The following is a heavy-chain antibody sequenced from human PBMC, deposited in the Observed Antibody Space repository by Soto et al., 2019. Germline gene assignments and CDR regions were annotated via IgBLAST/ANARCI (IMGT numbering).Heavy chain of an antibody. Sequence: QVQLQESGPGLVKPAETLSLTCTVSGGSISRDYWTWIRQPPGGGLEWIGYISYSVTTNYNPSLKNRVTISVDSSKNHFSLKLTSVTAADTAVYYCARKGLGGAFDFWGQGTMVTVS. J-gene: IGHJ3*01. V-gene: IGHV4-59*01. D-gene: IGHD2-15*01. CDR2: ISYSVTT. CDR3: ARKGLGGAFDF. CDR1: GGSISRDY.